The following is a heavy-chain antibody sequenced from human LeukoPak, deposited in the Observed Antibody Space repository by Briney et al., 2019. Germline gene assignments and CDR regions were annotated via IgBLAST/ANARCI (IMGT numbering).Heavy chain of an antibody. CDR2: MNPNSGNT. CDR3: ARGGYCSSTSCYTFIDY. D-gene: IGHD2-2*02. CDR1: GYTFTSYD. J-gene: IGHJ4*02. Sequence: ASVTVSCKASGYTFTSYDINWVRQATGQGLEWMGWMNPNSGNTGYAQKFQGRVTMTRNTSISTAYMELSSLRSEDTAVYYCARGGYCSSTSCYTFIDYWGQGTLVTVSS. V-gene: IGHV1-8*01.